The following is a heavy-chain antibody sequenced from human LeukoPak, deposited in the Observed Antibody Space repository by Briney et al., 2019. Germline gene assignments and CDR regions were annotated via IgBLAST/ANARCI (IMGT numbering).Heavy chain of an antibody. Sequence: PGGSLRLSCAASGFSFSTYWMTWVRQAPGKGQEWVANIKQDGSEKYYVDSVKGRFTISKDNAMHSLYLQMNTLRAEDTAVYYCARPAGWGSLDYCGQGTLVTVSS. V-gene: IGHV3-7*01. CDR1: GFSFSTYW. D-gene: IGHD7-27*01. CDR2: IKQDGSEK. J-gene: IGHJ4*02. CDR3: ARPAGWGSLDY.